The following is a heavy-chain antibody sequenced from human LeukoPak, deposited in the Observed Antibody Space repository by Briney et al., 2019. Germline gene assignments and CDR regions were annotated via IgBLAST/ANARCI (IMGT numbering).Heavy chain of an antibody. Sequence: PGGSLRLSCAASGFTFSSYAMSWVRQAPGKGLEWVSAISGSGGSTYYADSVKGRFTISRDNSKNTLYLQMNSLRAEDTAVYYCAKDRKQRLLKYYFDYWGQGTLVTVSS. CDR1: GFTFSSYA. CDR3: AKDRKQRLLKYYFDY. CDR2: ISGSGGST. D-gene: IGHD6-25*01. V-gene: IGHV3-23*01. J-gene: IGHJ4*02.